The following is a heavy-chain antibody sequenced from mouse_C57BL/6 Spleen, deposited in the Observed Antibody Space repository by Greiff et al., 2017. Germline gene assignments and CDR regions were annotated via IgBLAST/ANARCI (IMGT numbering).Heavy chain of an antibody. CDR2: INPGSGGT. CDR3: ARGGSLWYFDV. V-gene: IGHV1-54*01. CDR1: GYAFTNYL. Sequence: VQLQQSGAELVRPGTSVKVSCKASGYAFTNYLIEWVKQRPGQGLEWIGVINPGSGGTNYNEKFKGKGTLTADKSSSTAYMQLSSLTSEDSAVYFCARGGSLWYFDVWGTGTTVTVSS. J-gene: IGHJ1*03. D-gene: IGHD1-1*02.